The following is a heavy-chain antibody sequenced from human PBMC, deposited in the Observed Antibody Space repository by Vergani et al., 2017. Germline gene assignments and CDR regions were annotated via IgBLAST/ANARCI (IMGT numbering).Heavy chain of an antibody. D-gene: IGHD6-6*01. Sequence: QVQLVQSGAEVKKPGASMKVSCKASGYTFTSYYMHWVRQAPGQGLEWMGIINPSGGSTSYAQKFQGRATMTRDTSTSTVYMELSSLRSEDTAVYYCAREYSSSEVGGANWFDPWGQGTLVTVSS. CDR2: INPSGGST. V-gene: IGHV1-46*01. CDR3: AREYSSSEVGGANWFDP. CDR1: GYTFTSYY. J-gene: IGHJ5*02.